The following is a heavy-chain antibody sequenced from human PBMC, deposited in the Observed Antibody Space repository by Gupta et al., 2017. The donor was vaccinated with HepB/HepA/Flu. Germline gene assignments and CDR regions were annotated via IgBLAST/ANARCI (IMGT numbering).Heavy chain of an antibody. J-gene: IGHJ6*03. CDR3: ARNLVGPGRDMFYYYYMDV. CDR1: GGSISSYY. V-gene: IGHV4-59*01. CDR2: IYYSGST. D-gene: IGHD1-1*01. Sequence: QVQLQESGPGLVKPSETLSLTCTVPGGSISSYYWSWIRQPPGKGLEWIGYIYYSGSTNYNPSLKSRVTISVDTSKNQFSLKLSSVTAADTAVYYCARNLVGPGRDMFYYYYMDVWGKGTTVTVSS.